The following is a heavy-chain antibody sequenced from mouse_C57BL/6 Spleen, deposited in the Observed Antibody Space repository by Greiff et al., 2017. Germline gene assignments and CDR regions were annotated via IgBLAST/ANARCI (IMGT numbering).Heavy chain of an antibody. CDR2: IRLKSDNYAT. V-gene: IGHV6-3*01. CDR3: TKTGAGCFAY. J-gene: IGHJ3*01. CDR1: GFTFSNYW. Sequence: EVKVEESGGGLVQPGGSMKLSCVASGFTFSNYWMNWVRQSPEKGLEWVAQIRLKSDNYATHYAESVKGRFTISRDDSKSSVYLQMNNLRAEDTGIYYGTKTGAGCFAYGGQGTLVTVSA.